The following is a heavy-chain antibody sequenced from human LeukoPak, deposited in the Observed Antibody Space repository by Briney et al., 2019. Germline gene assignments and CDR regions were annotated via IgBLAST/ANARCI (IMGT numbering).Heavy chain of an antibody. V-gene: IGHV3-48*04. CDR1: GFTFSSYS. J-gene: IGHJ3*02. CDR3: ARDGRGRTDAFDI. D-gene: IGHD3/OR15-3a*01. Sequence: GGSLRLSCAASGFTFSSYSMNWVRQAPGKGLEWVSYISSSSSTIYYADSVKGRFTISRDNAKNSLYLQMNSLRAEDTAVYYCARDGRGRTDAFDIWGQGTMVTVSS. CDR2: ISSSSSTI.